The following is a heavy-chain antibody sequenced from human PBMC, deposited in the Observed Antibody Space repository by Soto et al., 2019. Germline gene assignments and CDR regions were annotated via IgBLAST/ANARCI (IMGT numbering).Heavy chain of an antibody. CDR2: ISGSGGST. D-gene: IGHD6-13*01. Sequence: HPGGSLRLSCAASGFTFSSYAMSWVRQAPGKGLEWVSAISGSGGSTYYADSVKGRFTISRDNSKNTLYLQMNSLRAEGTAVYYCAKEWGSSPRKYFQHWGQGTLVTVSS. V-gene: IGHV3-23*01. CDR1: GFTFSSYA. J-gene: IGHJ1*01. CDR3: AKEWGSSPRKYFQH.